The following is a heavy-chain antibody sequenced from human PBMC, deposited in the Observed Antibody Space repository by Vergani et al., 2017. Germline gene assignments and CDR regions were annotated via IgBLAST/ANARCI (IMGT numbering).Heavy chain of an antibody. Sequence: QVQLVESGGGVVQPGRSLRLSCAASGFTFSSYGMHWVRQAPGKGLEWVAVIWYDGSNNYYADSVKGRFTISRDNSKNTLYLQMNSLRAEDTAVYYCASDGDIRFLDRKVPFDYWGQGTLVTVSS. CDR1: GFTFSSYG. CDR2: IWYDGSNN. J-gene: IGHJ4*02. D-gene: IGHD3-3*01. CDR3: ASDGDIRFLDRKVPFDY. V-gene: IGHV3-33*01.